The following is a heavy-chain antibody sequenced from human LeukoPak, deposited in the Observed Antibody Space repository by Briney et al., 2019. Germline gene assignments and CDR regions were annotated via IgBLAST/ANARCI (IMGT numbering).Heavy chain of an antibody. J-gene: IGHJ4*02. V-gene: IGHV1-3*01. D-gene: IGHD3-3*01. CDR3: ARGPRITIFGVATGPDDS. CDR2: INAGNGNT. CDR1: GYTFTSYA. Sequence: GASVKVSCKASGYTFTSYAMHWVRQAPGQRLEWMGWINAGNGNTKYSQKFQGRVTITRDTSASTAYMELSSLRSEDTAVYYCARGPRITIFGVATGPDDSWGQGTLVTVSS.